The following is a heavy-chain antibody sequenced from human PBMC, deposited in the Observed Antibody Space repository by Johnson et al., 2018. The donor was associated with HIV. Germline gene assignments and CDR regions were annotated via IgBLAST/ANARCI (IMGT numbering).Heavy chain of an antibody. CDR3: ARDPPYGEEAFDI. J-gene: IGHJ3*02. D-gene: IGHD4-17*01. Sequence: QVQLLESGGGLVQPGGSLRLSCAASGFSVSSYYMSWVRQAPGKGLEWVSGISWNSGSTIYYADSVKGRFTISRDNAKNSLYLQMNSLRAEDTAVYYCARDPPYGEEAFDIWGQGTMVTVSS. V-gene: IGHV3-11*04. CDR1: GFSVSSYY. CDR2: ISWNSGSTI.